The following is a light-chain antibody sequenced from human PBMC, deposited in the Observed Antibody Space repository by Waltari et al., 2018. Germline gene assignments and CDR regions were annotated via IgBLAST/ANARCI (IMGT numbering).Light chain of an antibody. CDR3: QSYDKSLSGFV. V-gene: IGLV1-40*01. J-gene: IGLJ1*01. CDR2: GIT. CDR1: SPNLGAGSD. Sequence: QSVLTQPPSVSGAPGQRVTIPCTGSSPNLGAGSDVHWYQQLPGTAPKVLIYGITNRPSGVPDRFSGSKSGTSASLAITGLQPEDEADYYCQSYDKSLSGFVFGTGTKVTVL.